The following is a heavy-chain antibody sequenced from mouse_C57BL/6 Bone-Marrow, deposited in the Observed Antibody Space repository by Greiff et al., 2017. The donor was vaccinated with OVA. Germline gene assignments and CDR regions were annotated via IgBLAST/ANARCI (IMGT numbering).Heavy chain of an antibody. D-gene: IGHD2-1*01. J-gene: IGHJ3*01. CDR1: GFNITNTY. CDR2: IDPANGNT. Sequence: VQLQQSVAELVRPGASVKLSCTASGFNITNTYMPWVKQRPEQGLEWIGRIDPANGNTKYAPKFQGKATITADTSSNTAYLQLSSLTSEDTAIYYCARNLYYLDAYWGQGTLVTVSA. V-gene: IGHV14-3*01. CDR3: ARNLYYLDAY.